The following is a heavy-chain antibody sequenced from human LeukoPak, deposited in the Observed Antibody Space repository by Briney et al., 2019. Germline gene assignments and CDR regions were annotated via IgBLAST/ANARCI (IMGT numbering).Heavy chain of an antibody. CDR3: AKGLHRQWLVPHYFDY. J-gene: IGHJ4*02. D-gene: IGHD6-19*01. CDR1: GFTFSSYA. Sequence: GGSLRLSCAASGFTFSSYAMNWVRQAPGKGLEWVSAISGSGGSTYYADSVKGRFTISRDNSKNTLYLQMNSLRAEDTAVYYCAKGLHRQWLVPHYFDYWGQGTLVTVSS. CDR2: ISGSGGST. V-gene: IGHV3-23*01.